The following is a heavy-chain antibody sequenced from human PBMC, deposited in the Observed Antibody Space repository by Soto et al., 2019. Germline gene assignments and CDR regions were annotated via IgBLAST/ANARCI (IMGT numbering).Heavy chain of an antibody. J-gene: IGHJ4*02. CDR2: IIPIFGTA. V-gene: IGHV1-69*01. D-gene: IGHD6-19*01. CDR1: GGTCSSYA. Sequence: QVQLVQSGAEVKKPGSSVKVSCKASGGTCSSYAISWVRQAPGPGLELMGGIIPIFGTANYAQKFQGRVTITADESTSTADMELSSLRSEDTAVYYCARVDRDSSGWWGFDYWGQGTLVTVSS. CDR3: ARVDRDSSGWWGFDY.